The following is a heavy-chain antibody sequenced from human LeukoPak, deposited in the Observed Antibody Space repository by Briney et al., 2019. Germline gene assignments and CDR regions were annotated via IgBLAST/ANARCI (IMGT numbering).Heavy chain of an antibody. V-gene: IGHV1-46*01. J-gene: IGHJ4*02. CDR1: GYTFTSYY. D-gene: IGHD3-10*01. Sequence: ASVTVSCKASGYTFTSYYMHWVRQAPGQGLEWMGIINHSGGSTSYAQKFQGRVTMTRDMSTSTVYMELSSLRSEDTAVYYCAREFRWFGESKLDYWGQGTLVTVSS. CDR2: INHSGGST. CDR3: AREFRWFGESKLDY.